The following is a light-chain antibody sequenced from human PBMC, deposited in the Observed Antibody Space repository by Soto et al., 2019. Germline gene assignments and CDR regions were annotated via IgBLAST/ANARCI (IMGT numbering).Light chain of an antibody. Sequence: EIVLTQSPGTLSLSPGERATLSCRASQNIDGNFLVWHQQKPGQAPRLLIYGASTRATGIPARFSGSGSGTEFTLTISSLQSEDFAVYYCQQYNNWPPWTFG. CDR1: QNIDGNF. CDR2: GAS. V-gene: IGKV3-15*01. CDR3: QQYNNWPPWT. J-gene: IGKJ1*01.